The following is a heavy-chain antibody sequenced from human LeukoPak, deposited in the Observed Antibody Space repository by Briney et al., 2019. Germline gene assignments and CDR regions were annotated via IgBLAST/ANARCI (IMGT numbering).Heavy chain of an antibody. J-gene: IGHJ5*02. D-gene: IGHD4-17*01. Sequence: KVSCKASGGTFSSYAISWVRQAPGQGLEWMGGIIPIFGTANYAQKFQGRVTITADESTSTAYMELSSLRSEDTAVYYCARDRGDYEGHWFDPWGQGTLVTVSS. CDR1: GGTFSSYA. CDR3: ARDRGDYEGHWFDP. V-gene: IGHV1-69*01. CDR2: IIPIFGTA.